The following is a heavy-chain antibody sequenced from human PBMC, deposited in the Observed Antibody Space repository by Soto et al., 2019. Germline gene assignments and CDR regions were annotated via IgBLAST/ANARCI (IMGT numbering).Heavy chain of an antibody. Sequence: SETLSLTCTVSGGSISSGGYYWSWIRQHPGKGLEWIGYIYYSGSTYYNPSLKSRVTISVDTSKNQFSLKLSSVTAADTVVYYCARIDTATEPDYWGQGTLVTVSS. J-gene: IGHJ4*02. D-gene: IGHD5-18*01. CDR1: GGSISSGGYY. V-gene: IGHV4-31*03. CDR2: IYYSGST. CDR3: ARIDTATEPDY.